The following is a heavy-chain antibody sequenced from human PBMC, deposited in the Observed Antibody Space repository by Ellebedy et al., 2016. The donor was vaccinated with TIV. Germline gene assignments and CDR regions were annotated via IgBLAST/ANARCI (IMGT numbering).Heavy chain of an antibody. CDR3: VTEAWYRFEY. CDR1: GYMFRHNW. J-gene: IGHJ4*02. D-gene: IGHD6-13*01. V-gene: IGHV3-7*03. Sequence: PGGSLRLSCVDSGYMFRHNWMAWVRQAPGKGLEWVANIERDGSVTNYVDSVRGRFTISRDNARSSLFLYMNSLRVEDTALYYCVTEAWYRFEYWGQGALVTVSS. CDR2: IERDGSVT.